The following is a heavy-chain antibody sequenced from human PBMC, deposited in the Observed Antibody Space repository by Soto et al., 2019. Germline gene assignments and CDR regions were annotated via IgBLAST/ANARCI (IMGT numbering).Heavy chain of an antibody. CDR2: IYYSGST. CDR3: ARGIQLWLRRNSGYYFDY. CDR1: GGSVSSGSYY. V-gene: IGHV4-61*01. J-gene: IGHJ4*02. D-gene: IGHD5-18*01. Sequence: LSLTCTVSGGSVSSGSYYWSWIRQPPGKGLERIGYIYYSGSTNYNPSLKSRVTISVDTSKNQFSLKLSSVTAADTAVYYCARGIQLWLRRNSGYYFDYWGQGTLVTVSS.